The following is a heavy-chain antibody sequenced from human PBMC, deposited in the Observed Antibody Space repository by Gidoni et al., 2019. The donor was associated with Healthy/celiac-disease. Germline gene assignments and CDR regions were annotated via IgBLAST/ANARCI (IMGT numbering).Heavy chain of an antibody. CDR3: AKGGSSGWYYFDY. CDR2: INPNSGGT. J-gene: IGHJ4*02. Sequence: GQGLEWMGWINPNSGGTNYAQKFQGRVTMTRDTSISTAYMELSRLRSDDTAVYYCAKGGSSGWYYFDYWGQRTLVTVSS. V-gene: IGHV1-2*02. D-gene: IGHD6-19*01.